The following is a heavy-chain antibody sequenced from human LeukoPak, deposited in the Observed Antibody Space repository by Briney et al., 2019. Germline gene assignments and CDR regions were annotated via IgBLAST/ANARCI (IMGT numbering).Heavy chain of an antibody. J-gene: IGHJ2*01. V-gene: IGHV1-18*01. CDR2: ISAYNGNT. CDR3: ASMRGDSSGYYYDYWYFDL. Sequence: ASVKVSRKASGYTFTSYGISWVRQAPGQGLEWMGWISAYNGNTNYAQKLQGRVTMTTDTSTSTAYMELRSLRSDDTAVYYCASMRGDSSGYYYDYWYFDLWGRGTLATVSS. D-gene: IGHD3-22*01. CDR1: GYTFTSYG.